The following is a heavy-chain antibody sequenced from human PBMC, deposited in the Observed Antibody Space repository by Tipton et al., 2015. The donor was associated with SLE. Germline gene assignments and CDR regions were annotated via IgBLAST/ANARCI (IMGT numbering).Heavy chain of an antibody. J-gene: IGHJ3*02. CDR3: ARQEWGGDAFDI. CDR2: IYTSGST. Sequence: TLSLTCTVSGGSISSSSYYWSWIRQPAGKGLEWIGHIYTSGSTNYNPALKSRVTISVDTSKNQFSLKLSSVTAADTAVYYCARQEWGGDAFDIWGQGTMVTVSS. D-gene: IGHD3-16*01. V-gene: IGHV4-61*09. CDR1: GGSISSSSYY.